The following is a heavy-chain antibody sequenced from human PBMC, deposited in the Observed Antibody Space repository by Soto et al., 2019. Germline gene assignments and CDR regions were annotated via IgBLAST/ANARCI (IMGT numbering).Heavy chain of an antibody. CDR3: ARGRVTGIDY. J-gene: IGHJ4*02. CDR2: IYYSGST. CDR1: GGSISSYY. D-gene: IGHD7-27*01. Sequence: SETLSLTCTVSGGSISSYYWSWIRQPPGKGLEWIGYIYYSGSTYYNPSLKSRVTISVDTSKNQFSLKLSSVTAADTAVYYCARGRVTGIDYWGQGTLVTVSS. V-gene: IGHV4-59*06.